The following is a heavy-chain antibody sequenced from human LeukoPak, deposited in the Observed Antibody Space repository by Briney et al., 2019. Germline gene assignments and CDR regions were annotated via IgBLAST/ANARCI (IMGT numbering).Heavy chain of an antibody. J-gene: IGHJ4*02. CDR3: EKRLWGAPGHY. D-gene: IGHD7-27*01. CDR2: IKSDGGST. Sequence: GGSLRLSCAASGFSFSSSWMHWVRQAPGKGLVWVSRIKSDGGSTPYADSVKGRFTISRDNAKNILYLHINSLRAEDAAVYYCEKRLWGAPGHYWGQGTLVTVSS. V-gene: IGHV3-74*01. CDR1: GFSFSSSW.